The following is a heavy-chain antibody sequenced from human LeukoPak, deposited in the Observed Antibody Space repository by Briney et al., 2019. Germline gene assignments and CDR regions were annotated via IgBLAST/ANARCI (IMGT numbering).Heavy chain of an antibody. CDR1: GGSISSGGYY. Sequence: SETLSLTCTVSGGSISSGGYYWSWIRQHPGKGLEWIGYIYYSGSTYYNLSLKSRVTISVDTSKNQFSLKLSSVTAADTAVYYCARVRLVFGVVITYLDWFDPWGQGTLVTVSS. CDR2: IYYSGST. CDR3: ARVRLVFGVVITYLDWFDP. D-gene: IGHD3-3*01. J-gene: IGHJ5*02. V-gene: IGHV4-31*03.